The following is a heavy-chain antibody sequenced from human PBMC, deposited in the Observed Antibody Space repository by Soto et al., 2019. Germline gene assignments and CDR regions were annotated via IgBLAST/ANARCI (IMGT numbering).Heavy chain of an antibody. CDR1: GYSFTSYW. CDR3: ATLGFDYGGNYYYYYYGMDV. V-gene: IGHV5-51*01. CDR2: IYPGDSDT. D-gene: IGHD4-17*01. J-gene: IGHJ6*02. Sequence: PGESLKISCKGSGYSFTSYWIGWVRQMPGKGLEWMGIIYPGDSDTRYSPSFQGQVTISADKSISTAYLQWSSLKASDTAMYYCATLGFDYGGNYYYYYYGMDVWGQGTTVTVSS.